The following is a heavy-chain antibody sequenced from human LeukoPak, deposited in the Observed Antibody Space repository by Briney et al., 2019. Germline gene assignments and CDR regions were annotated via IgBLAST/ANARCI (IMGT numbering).Heavy chain of an antibody. CDR1: GGSIRSYY. Sequence: SETLSLTCTVSGGSIRSYYWSWIRQPPGKGLEWIGYIHYSGTTNYNPSLKSRVTISVDTSKNEFSLKLSSVTAADTAVYYCATDYASSGQHLDYWGQGTLVTVSS. CDR3: ATDYASSGQHLDY. CDR2: IHYSGTT. V-gene: IGHV4-59*08. J-gene: IGHJ4*02. D-gene: IGHD3-22*01.